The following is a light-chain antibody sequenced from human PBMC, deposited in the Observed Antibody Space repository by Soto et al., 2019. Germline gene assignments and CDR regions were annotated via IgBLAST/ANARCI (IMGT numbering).Light chain of an antibody. CDR1: SSDVGGHNY. J-gene: IGLJ3*02. CDR2: QVT. V-gene: IGLV2-14*01. Sequence: QSALTQPASVSGSSGQSITISCTGTSSDVGGHNYVSWYQQYPGKAPKLLIYQVTNRPSGVSNRFSGSKSGNTASLTISGLQAEDEADYYCSSYTNSRIGVFGGGTQLTVL. CDR3: SSYTNSRIGV.